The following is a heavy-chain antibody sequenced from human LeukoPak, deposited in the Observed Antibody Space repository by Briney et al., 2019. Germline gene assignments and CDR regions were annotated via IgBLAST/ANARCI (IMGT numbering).Heavy chain of an antibody. Sequence: GGSLRLSCVASGFTLSDYTMNWVRQAPGKGLEWVSSINSGGTYIYYADSMKGRFTISRDNARNSLYLQMNSLRAEDTAVYYCARDDIAAPGDAFDIWGQGTTVTVSS. D-gene: IGHD6-13*01. J-gene: IGHJ3*02. CDR3: ARDDIAAPGDAFDI. CDR2: INSGGTYI. CDR1: GFTLSDYT. V-gene: IGHV3-21*06.